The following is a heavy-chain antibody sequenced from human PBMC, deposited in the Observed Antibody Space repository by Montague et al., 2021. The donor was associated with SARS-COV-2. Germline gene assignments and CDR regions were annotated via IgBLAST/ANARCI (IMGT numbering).Heavy chain of an antibody. D-gene: IGHD7-27*01. CDR1: GFSLISDGVG. V-gene: IGHV2-5*01. J-gene: IGHJ5*02. CDR3: AHSLLFSSLGDLDA. Sequence: PALVKPTQTLTLTCTFSGFSLISDGVGVGWIRQPPGKALEWLALIFWNDDKRYNSSLKNRLTVTKDTSKNQVVLTMTNMDPLDTGTYYCAHSLLFSSLGDLDARGQGTLVTVAS. CDR2: IFWNDDK.